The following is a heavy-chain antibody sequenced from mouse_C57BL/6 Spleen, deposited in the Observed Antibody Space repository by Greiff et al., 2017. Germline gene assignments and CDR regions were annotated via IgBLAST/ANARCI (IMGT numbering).Heavy chain of an antibody. D-gene: IGHD2-1*01. CDR1: GYTFTSYD. CDR3: AREEVYYGNYGGAMDY. J-gene: IGHJ4*01. CDR2: IYPRDGST. V-gene: IGHV1-85*01. Sequence: QVQLKESGPELVKPGASVKLSCKASGYTFTSYDINWVKQRPGQGLEWIGWIYPRDGSTKYNEKFKGKATLTVDTSSSTAYMELHSLTSEDSAVYFCAREEVYYGNYGGAMDYWGQGTSVTVSS.